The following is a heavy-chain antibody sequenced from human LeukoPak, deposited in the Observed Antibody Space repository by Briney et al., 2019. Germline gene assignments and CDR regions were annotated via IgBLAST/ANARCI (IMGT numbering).Heavy chain of an antibody. J-gene: IGHJ3*02. CDR3: ARPKDSSGWHDGFDI. Sequence: GESLKISCKGSGYSFSSYWIGWVRQMPGKGLAWMGIIYPGDSDTRYSPSFQGQVTISADKSISTAYLQWSSLKASDTAMYYCARPKDSSGWHDGFDIWGQGTMVTVSS. CDR1: GYSFSSYW. CDR2: IYPGDSDT. D-gene: IGHD6-19*01. V-gene: IGHV5-51*01.